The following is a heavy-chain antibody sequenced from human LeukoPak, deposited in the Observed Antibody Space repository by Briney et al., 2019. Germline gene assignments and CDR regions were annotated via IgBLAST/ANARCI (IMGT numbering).Heavy chain of an antibody. CDR3: ARDGLAIVVPEV. J-gene: IGHJ4*02. Sequence: GGSLRLSCAASGFTFSSYSMNWVRQAPGKGLEWVASIQQGGSHKYYMDSVEGRFTIPRDNAKNSLYLQMNSLRAEDTAVYYCARDGLAIVVPEVWGQGTLVTVSS. D-gene: IGHD2-2*03. CDR1: GFTFSSYS. V-gene: IGHV3-7*01. CDR2: IQQGGSHK.